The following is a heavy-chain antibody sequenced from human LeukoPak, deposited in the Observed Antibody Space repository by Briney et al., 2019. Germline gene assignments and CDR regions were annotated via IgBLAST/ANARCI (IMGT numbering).Heavy chain of an antibody. CDR2: ISYDGSNK. Sequence: GGSLRLSCAASGXTFSSYGMHWVRQAPGKGLEWVAVISYDGSNKYYADSVKGRFTISRDNSKNTLYLQMNSLRAEDTAVYYCAKDDNYYGSGSYVIDYWGQGTLVTVSS. D-gene: IGHD3-10*01. V-gene: IGHV3-30*18. CDR1: GXTFSSYG. J-gene: IGHJ4*02. CDR3: AKDDNYYGSGSYVIDY.